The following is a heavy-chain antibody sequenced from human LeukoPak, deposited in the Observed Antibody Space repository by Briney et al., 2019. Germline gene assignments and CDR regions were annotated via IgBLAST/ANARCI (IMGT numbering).Heavy chain of an antibody. V-gene: IGHV1-69*01. J-gene: IGHJ6*03. CDR2: IIPNFGTT. CDR1: GGTFSSYA. CDR3: ARMMLYYYDRGGDYYYMDV. Sequence: ASVKLSCKASGGTFSSYAISWVRQAPGQGLEWVGGIIPNFGTTNYAQKFQGRVTITADESTSTAYMELSSLRSEDTAVYYCARMMLYYYDRGGDYYYMDVWGKGTTVTVSS. D-gene: IGHD3-22*01.